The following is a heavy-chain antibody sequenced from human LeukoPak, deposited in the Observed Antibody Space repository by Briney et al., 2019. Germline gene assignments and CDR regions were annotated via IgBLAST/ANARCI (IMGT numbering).Heavy chain of an antibody. CDR1: GGSISGYY. CDR3: ARNPFAAATYGPYFDY. Sequence: PSETLSLTCSVSGGSISGYYWSWLRQAPGKGREWVTYIHYTGSTNYNPSLKSRVTISLETSNKVSLKLSSVTAADTAVYYCARNPFAAATYGPYFDYWGQGILVTVSS. D-gene: IGHD6-13*01. CDR2: IHYTGST. V-gene: IGHV4-59*08. J-gene: IGHJ4*02.